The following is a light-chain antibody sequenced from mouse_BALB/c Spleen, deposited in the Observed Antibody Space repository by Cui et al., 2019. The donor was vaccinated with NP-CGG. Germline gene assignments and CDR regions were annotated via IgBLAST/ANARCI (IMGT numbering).Light chain of an antibody. CDR1: SSVSY. CDR2: SIS. Sequence: QIVLTQSPAILSASPGEQVTMTCSASSSVSYMSWFQQKPGSSPKLWIYSISNLASGVPARFSGSGSGTSYSLTISSVKAEDAATYYCQQWSSSPPFTFGSGTKLEIK. J-gene: IGKJ4*01. V-gene: IGKV4-68*01. CDR3: QQWSSSPPFT.